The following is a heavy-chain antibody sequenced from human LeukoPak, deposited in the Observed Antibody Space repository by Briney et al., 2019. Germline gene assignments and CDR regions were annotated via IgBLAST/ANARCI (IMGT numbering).Heavy chain of an antibody. CDR2: MSPNSGNT. Sequence: ASVKVSCKASGYTFTSYDINWVRQATGQGLEWMGWMSPNSGNTGYAQKSQGRVTMTRDTSISTAYMELNSLRSEDTAVYYCTSGPPEWGFDLWGRGTLVTVSS. J-gene: IGHJ2*01. V-gene: IGHV1-8*01. D-gene: IGHD1-14*01. CDR3: TSGPPEWGFDL. CDR1: GYTFTSYD.